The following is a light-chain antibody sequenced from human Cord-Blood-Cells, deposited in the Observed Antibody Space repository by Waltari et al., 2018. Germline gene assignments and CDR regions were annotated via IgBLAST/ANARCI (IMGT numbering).Light chain of an antibody. CDR3: QQRSNWT. Sequence: EIVLTQSPATLSLSPGERATLSCRASQSVSSYLAWYQQKPGQAPRLLIYDAASRATGIPARFSGSGYGTDFTLTISSLGPEDCAVYYCQQRSNWTFCQGTKVESK. CDR2: DAA. J-gene: IGKJ1*01. V-gene: IGKV3-11*01. CDR1: QSVSSY.